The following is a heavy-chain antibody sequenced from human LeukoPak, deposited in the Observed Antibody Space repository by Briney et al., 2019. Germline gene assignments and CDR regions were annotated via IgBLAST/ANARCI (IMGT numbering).Heavy chain of an antibody. Sequence: GGSLRLSCAASGFTFSSYWMSWVRQAPGKGLEWVANIKQDESEKYYVDSVKGRFSISRDNAKNSLYLQMNSLRAEDTAVYYCARALMVRGVEFDYWGQGTLVTVSS. D-gene: IGHD3-10*01. V-gene: IGHV3-7*01. CDR3: ARALMVRGVEFDY. CDR2: IKQDESEK. CDR1: GFTFSSYW. J-gene: IGHJ4*02.